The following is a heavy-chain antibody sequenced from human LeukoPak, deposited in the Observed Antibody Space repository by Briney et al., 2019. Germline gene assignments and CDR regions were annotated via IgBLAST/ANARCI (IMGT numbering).Heavy chain of an antibody. CDR3: AREYSGYDLYFDY. CDR1: GFTFSSYA. CDR2: ISGSGGST. Sequence: GGSLRLSCAASGFTFSSYAMSWVRQAPGKGLEWVSAISGSGGSTYYADSVKGRFTISRDNSKDTLYLQMNSLRAEDTAVYYCAREYSGYDLYFDYWGQGTLVTVSS. V-gene: IGHV3-23*01. D-gene: IGHD5-12*01. J-gene: IGHJ4*02.